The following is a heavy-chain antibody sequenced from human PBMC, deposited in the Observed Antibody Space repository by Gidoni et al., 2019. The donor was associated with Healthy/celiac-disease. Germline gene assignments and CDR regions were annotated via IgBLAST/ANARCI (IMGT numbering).Heavy chain of an antibody. D-gene: IGHD6-13*01. Sequence: EVQLVESGGGLVQPAGSLRLSCAASGFPFDDYAMHWVRQAPGKGLEWVSGISWNSGSIGYADSVKGRFTISRDNAKNSLYLQMNSLRAEDTALYYCAKDISLYSSSWYYMDVWGKGTTVTVSS. J-gene: IGHJ6*03. CDR1: GFPFDDYA. V-gene: IGHV3-9*01. CDR3: AKDISLYSSSWYYMDV. CDR2: ISWNSGSI.